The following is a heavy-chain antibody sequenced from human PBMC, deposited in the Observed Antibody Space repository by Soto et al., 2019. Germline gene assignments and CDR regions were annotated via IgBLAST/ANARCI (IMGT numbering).Heavy chain of an antibody. CDR1: GGTSSSYA. D-gene: IGHD3-22*01. CDR3: ARDHYYDSSGYYFFDY. CDR2: IIPIFGTA. V-gene: IGHV1-69*13. Sequence: SVKVSCKASGGTSSSYAISWVRQAPGQGLEWMGGIIPIFGTANYAQKFQGRVTITADESTSTAYMELSSLRSEDTAVYYCARDHYYDSSGYYFFDYWGQGTLVTVSS. J-gene: IGHJ4*02.